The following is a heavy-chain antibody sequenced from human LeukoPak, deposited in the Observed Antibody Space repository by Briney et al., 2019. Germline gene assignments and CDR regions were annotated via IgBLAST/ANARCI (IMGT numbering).Heavy chain of an antibody. CDR1: GYTFTSYG. J-gene: IGHJ6*02. Sequence: ASVTVSCKASGYTFTSYGISWVRQAPGQGPEWMGWISVYNGNTNYAQRLQGRVTMTTDTSTSTAYTELRSLRSDDTAVYYCARGYCSGGRCYDILNYQYGMDVWGQGTTVTVSS. V-gene: IGHV1-18*01. CDR3: ARGYCSGGRCYDILNYQYGMDV. D-gene: IGHD2-15*01. CDR2: ISVYNGNT.